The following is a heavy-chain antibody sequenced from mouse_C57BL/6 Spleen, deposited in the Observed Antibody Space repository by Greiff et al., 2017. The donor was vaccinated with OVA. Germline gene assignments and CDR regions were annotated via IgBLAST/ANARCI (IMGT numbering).Heavy chain of an antibody. CDR3: ARGSPTVVVDY. Sequence: VQLKQPGAELVKPGASVKMSCKASGYTFTSYWITWVKQRPGQGLEWIGDIYPGSGSTNYNEKFKSKATLTVDTSSSTAYMQLSSLTSEDSAVYYCARGSPTVVVDYWGQGTTLTVSS. V-gene: IGHV1-55*01. J-gene: IGHJ2*01. CDR1: GYTFTSYW. D-gene: IGHD1-1*01. CDR2: IYPGSGST.